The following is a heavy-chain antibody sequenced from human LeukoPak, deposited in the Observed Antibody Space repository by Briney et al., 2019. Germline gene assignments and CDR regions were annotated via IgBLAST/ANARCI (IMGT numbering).Heavy chain of an antibody. CDR1: GGSISSYY. Sequence: SETLSLTCTVSGGSISSYYWSWIRQPPGKGLEWIGYIYYSGSTNYNPSLKSRVTISVDTSKNQFSLKLGSVTAADTAVYYCARQSDPRLLWFGELLSWGQGTLVTVSS. D-gene: IGHD3-10*01. V-gene: IGHV4-59*01. CDR3: ARQSDPRLLWFGELLS. J-gene: IGHJ4*02. CDR2: IYYSGST.